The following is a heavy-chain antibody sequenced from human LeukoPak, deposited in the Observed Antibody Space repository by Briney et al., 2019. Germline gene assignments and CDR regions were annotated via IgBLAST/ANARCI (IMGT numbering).Heavy chain of an antibody. V-gene: IGHV3-9*01. Sequence: GRSLRLSCAASGFTFDDYAMHWVRQAPGKGLEWVSGISWNSRSVGYADSVKGRFTISRDNAKNPLYLQMNSLRAEDTAFYYCAKDNTYFDSWGQGTLVTVSS. CDR2: ISWNSRSV. CDR1: GFTFDDYA. CDR3: AKDNTYFDS. J-gene: IGHJ4*02.